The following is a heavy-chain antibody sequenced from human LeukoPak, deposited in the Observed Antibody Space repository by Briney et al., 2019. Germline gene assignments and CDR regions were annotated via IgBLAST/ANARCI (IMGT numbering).Heavy chain of an antibody. CDR2: ISFSAGRT. CDR1: GFTFSSYA. CDR3: AKEAGNGWSYFDY. Sequence: PGGSLRLSCAASGFTFSSYAMTWVRQAPGKGLEWVSGISFSAGRTYYADSVKGRFTISRDNSKNTLYLQLNSLRADDMAVYYCAKEAGNGWSYFDYWGQGTLVTVSS. D-gene: IGHD6-19*01. V-gene: IGHV3-23*01. J-gene: IGHJ4*02.